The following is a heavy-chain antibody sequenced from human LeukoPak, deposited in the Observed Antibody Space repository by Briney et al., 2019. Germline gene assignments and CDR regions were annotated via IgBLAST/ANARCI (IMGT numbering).Heavy chain of an antibody. Sequence: GGSLRLSCAASGFTFSDYYMSWIRQAPGKGLEWVSYISSSGSTIYYADSVKGRFTISRDSAKNSLYLQMNSLRAEDTAVYYCARTLPDSSSWSFDAFDIWGQGTMVTVSS. V-gene: IGHV3-11*01. CDR3: ARTLPDSSSWSFDAFDI. D-gene: IGHD6-13*01. CDR2: ISSSGSTI. CDR1: GFTFSDYY. J-gene: IGHJ3*02.